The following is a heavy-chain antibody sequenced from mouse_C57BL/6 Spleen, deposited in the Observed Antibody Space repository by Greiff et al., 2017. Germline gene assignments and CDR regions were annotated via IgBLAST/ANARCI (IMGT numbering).Heavy chain of an antibody. Sequence: QVQLQQPGAELVKPGASVTMSCKASGYTFTSYWITWVKQRPGQGLEWIGDIYPGSGSTNYNEKFKSKATLTVDTSSSTAYMQRSSLTSEDSAVYYCARGDDYDRWYFDVWGTGTTVTVSS. V-gene: IGHV1-55*01. J-gene: IGHJ1*03. CDR3: ARGDDYDRWYFDV. CDR1: GYTFTSYW. D-gene: IGHD2-4*01. CDR2: IYPGSGST.